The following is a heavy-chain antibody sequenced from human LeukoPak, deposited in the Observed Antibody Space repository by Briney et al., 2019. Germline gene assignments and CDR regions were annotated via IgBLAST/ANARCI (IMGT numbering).Heavy chain of an antibody. Sequence: GGSLRLSCAASGFTFSSYGMTWVRQAPGKGLEWVSYISSSSSTIYYADSVKGRFTISRDNAKNSLYLQLNSLRAEDTAVYYCAREMIYDFWSGYYTYYYYYMDVWGKGTTVTVSS. D-gene: IGHD3-3*01. J-gene: IGHJ6*03. CDR3: AREMIYDFWSGYYTYYYYYMDV. V-gene: IGHV3-48*01. CDR1: GFTFSSYG. CDR2: ISSSSSTI.